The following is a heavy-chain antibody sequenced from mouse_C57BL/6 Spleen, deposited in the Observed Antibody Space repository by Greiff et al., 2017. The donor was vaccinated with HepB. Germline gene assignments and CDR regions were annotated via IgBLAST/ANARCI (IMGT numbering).Heavy chain of an antibody. Sequence: QVQLQQPGAELVMPGASVKLSCKASGYTFTSYWVHWVKQRPGQGLEWIGEIDPSDSYTNYNQKFKGKSTLTVDKSSSTAYMQLSSLTSEDSAVYYCARVWDGEYFDYWGQGTTLTVSS. CDR1: GYTFTSYW. CDR2: IDPSDSYT. J-gene: IGHJ2*01. V-gene: IGHV1-69*01. CDR3: ARVWDGEYFDY. D-gene: IGHD4-1*01.